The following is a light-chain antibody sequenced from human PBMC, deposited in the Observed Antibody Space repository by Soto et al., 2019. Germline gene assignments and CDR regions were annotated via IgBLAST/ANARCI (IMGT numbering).Light chain of an antibody. J-gene: IGKJ1*01. CDR2: KAS. Sequence: DLQMTQSPSTLSASVGDRVTITCRASQSIGSWLAWYQQKPGKAPKLLIYKASSLESGVPSRFSGSGSGKEFTLTISSLQPDDFASYYCQQYGSYSPWTFGQGTKVEIK. V-gene: IGKV1-5*03. CDR1: QSIGSW. CDR3: QQYGSYSPWT.